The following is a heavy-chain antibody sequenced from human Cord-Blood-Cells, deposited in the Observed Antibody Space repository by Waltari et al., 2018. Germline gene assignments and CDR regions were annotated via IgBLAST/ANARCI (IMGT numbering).Heavy chain of an antibody. Sequence: QVQLQQWGAGLLKPSETLSLTCAVHGGSFSGYYSSWIRQPPGKGLEWIGEINHSGSTNYNPSLKSRVTISVDTSKNQFSLKLSSVTAADTAVYYCARGLVPMEGGAVDDYWGQGTLVTVSS. V-gene: IGHV4-34*01. CDR1: GGSFSGYY. CDR2: INHSGST. D-gene: IGHD3-16*01. J-gene: IGHJ4*02. CDR3: ARGLVPMEGGAVDDY.